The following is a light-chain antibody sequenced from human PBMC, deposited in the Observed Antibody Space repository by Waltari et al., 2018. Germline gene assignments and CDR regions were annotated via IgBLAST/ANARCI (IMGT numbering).Light chain of an antibody. CDR1: NSNVGSYNL. J-gene: IGLJ2*01. Sequence: QSALTQPASVSGSPGQSLTISCTGFNSNVGSYNLVSWYQKHPGKAPKLLIYEGNRRPSGFSNRCSGSKSDNTASLTLSGLQAEDEADYYCCSNVGSSVFFGGGTKLTVL. CDR3: CSNVGSSVF. CDR2: EGN. V-gene: IGLV2-23*03.